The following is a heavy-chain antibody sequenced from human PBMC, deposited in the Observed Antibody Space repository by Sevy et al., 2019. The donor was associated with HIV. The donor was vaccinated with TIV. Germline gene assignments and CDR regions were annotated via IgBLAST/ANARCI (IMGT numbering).Heavy chain of an antibody. J-gene: IGHJ4*02. D-gene: IGHD3-3*01. Sequence: GGSLRLSCAASGLTFNNAWMTWVRQAPGMGLEWVGRIKSKTDGGTTDYAAPVKSRFTISRDDSKNTLYLQMNSLKTEDTAVYYCTTKHGFWSGYYYFDYWGQGPWSPSPQ. CDR2: IKSKTDGGTT. V-gene: IGHV3-15*01. CDR3: TTKHGFWSGYYYFDY. CDR1: GLTFNNAW.